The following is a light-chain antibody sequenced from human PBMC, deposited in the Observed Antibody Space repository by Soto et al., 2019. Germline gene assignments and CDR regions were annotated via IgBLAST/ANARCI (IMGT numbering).Light chain of an antibody. V-gene: IGKV3-11*01. J-gene: IGKJ1*01. CDR2: DAS. CDR1: QSVSSY. CDR3: QQRSNWPS. Sequence: EIVLTQSPATLSSSPGERATLSCRASQSVSSYLAWYQQKPGQAPRLLIYDASNRATGIPARFSGSGSGTDFTLTISSLEPEDFAVYYCQQRSNWPSFGQGTKV.